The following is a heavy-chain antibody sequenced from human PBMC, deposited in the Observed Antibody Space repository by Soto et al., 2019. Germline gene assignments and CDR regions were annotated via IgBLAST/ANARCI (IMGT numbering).Heavy chain of an antibody. J-gene: IGHJ4*02. CDR1: GGSVSSGSYY. V-gene: IGHV4-61*01. D-gene: IGHD1-26*01. Sequence: SETLSLTCTVSGGSVSSGSYYWSWIRQPPGKGLEWIGYIYYSGSTNYNPSLKSRVTISVDTSKNQFSLKLSSVTAADTAVYYCARGAEYYRLSRDGPGITDYWGQGTLVTVSS. CDR2: IYYSGST. CDR3: ARGAEYYRLSRDGPGITDY.